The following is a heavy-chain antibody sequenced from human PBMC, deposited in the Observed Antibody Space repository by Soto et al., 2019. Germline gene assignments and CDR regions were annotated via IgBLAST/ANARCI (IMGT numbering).Heavy chain of an antibody. CDR2: INAGNGNT. D-gene: IGHD6-6*01. Sequence: ASVKVSCKASGYTFTSYAMHWVRQAPGQRLEWMGWINAGNGNTKYSQKFQGRVTITRDTSASTAYMELSSLRSEDTAVYYCARYTLRAYSSSSVSWFDPWGQGTLVTVSS. V-gene: IGHV1-3*01. CDR1: GYTFTSYA. J-gene: IGHJ5*02. CDR3: ARYTLRAYSSSSVSWFDP.